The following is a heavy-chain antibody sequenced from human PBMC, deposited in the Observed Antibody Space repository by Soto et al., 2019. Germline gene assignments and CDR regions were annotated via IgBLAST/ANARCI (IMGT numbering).Heavy chain of an antibody. CDR1: GGSLSGYY. V-gene: IGHV4-34*01. D-gene: IGHD1-26*01. Sequence: SETLSLTCAVYGGSLSGYYWSWIRQPPGKGLEWIGEINHSGSTNYNPSLKSRVTISVDTSKNQFSLKLSSVTAADTAVYYCARVDGSSPDYWGQGTLVTVSS. CDR2: INHSGST. CDR3: ARVDGSSPDY. J-gene: IGHJ4*02.